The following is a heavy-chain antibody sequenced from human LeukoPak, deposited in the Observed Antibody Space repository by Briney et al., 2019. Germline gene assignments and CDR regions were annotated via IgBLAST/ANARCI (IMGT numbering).Heavy chain of an antibody. CDR1: GGSISSYY. CDR2: IFYSGST. Sequence: PSETLSLTCTVSGGSISSYYWSWIRQPPGKGLEWIGYIFYSGSTNYNPSLKSRVTISVDTSKNQFSLKLSSVTAADTAVYYCARVFSYPLRAPFDPWGQGTLVTVSS. D-gene: IGHD3-3*01. CDR3: ARVFSYPLRAPFDP. V-gene: IGHV4-59*01. J-gene: IGHJ5*02.